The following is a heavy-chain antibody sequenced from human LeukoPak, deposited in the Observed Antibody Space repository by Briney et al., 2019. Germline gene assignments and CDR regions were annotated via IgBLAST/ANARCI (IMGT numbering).Heavy chain of an antibody. CDR3: ARGARNDP. Sequence: ASVKVSCKPSGYPFSTYEINWVRRAAGQGLEWMGWVHPNSGNTACAQKFQGRVTMTRDTSISTAYMELSGLRSDDTAVYFCARGARNDPWGQGTLVTVSS. CDR2: VHPNSGNT. J-gene: IGHJ5*02. CDR1: GYPFSTYE. D-gene: IGHD1-14*01. V-gene: IGHV1-8*01.